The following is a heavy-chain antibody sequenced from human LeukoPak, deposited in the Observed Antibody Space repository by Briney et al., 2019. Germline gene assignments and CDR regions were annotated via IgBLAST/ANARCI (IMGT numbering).Heavy chain of an antibody. V-gene: IGHV3-30*18. J-gene: IGHJ4*02. Sequence: GRSLRLSCAASGFTFSSYGMHWVRQAPGKGLEWVAVISYDGSNKYYADSVKGRFTISRDNSKNTLYLQMNSPRAEDTAVYYSAKRDDYGDYYFDYWGQGTLVTVSS. CDR1: GFTFSSYG. CDR2: ISYDGSNK. CDR3: AKRDDYGDYYFDY. D-gene: IGHD4-17*01.